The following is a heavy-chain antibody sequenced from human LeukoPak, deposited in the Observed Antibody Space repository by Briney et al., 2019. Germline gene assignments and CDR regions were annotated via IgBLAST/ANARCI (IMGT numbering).Heavy chain of an antibody. D-gene: IGHD2-15*01. V-gene: IGHV3-23*01. CDR3: AKPKADYCRGGSCYDAFDY. CDR1: GFTFSSYG. J-gene: IGHJ4*02. Sequence: GGSLRLSCAASGFTFSSYGMHWVRQAPGKGLEWVSAISGSGDNTYYADSVKGRFTISRDNSKNTLYLQINSLRAEDTAVYYCAKPKADYCRGGSCYDAFDYWGQGTLVTVSS. CDR2: ISGSGDNT.